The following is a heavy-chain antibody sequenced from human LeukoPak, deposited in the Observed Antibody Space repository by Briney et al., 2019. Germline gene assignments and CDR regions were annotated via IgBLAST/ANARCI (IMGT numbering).Heavy chain of an antibody. Sequence: ASVKVSCKASGYTFTSYDFNWGRQAPGQGLEWMGWISAYHGHTKYAQKLQGRVTMTTDTSTSTVYMELRSLRSDDTAVYYCARVRTTLLDTRGQGTLVAVSS. V-gene: IGHV1-18*01. J-gene: IGHJ5*02. CDR2: ISAYHGHT. CDR3: ARVRTTLLDT. D-gene: IGHD2/OR15-2a*01. CDR1: GYTFTSYD.